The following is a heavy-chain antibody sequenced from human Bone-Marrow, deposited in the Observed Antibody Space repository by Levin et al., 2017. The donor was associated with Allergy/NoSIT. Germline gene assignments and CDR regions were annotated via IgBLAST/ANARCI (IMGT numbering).Heavy chain of an antibody. CDR1: GFMFSDYA. Sequence: GESLKISCVASGFMFSDYAMSWVRQAPGKGLEWVSGINQSGENKFYAESVKGRFTVSRDNSKNTLYLQVSSLRVEDTAVNYCAKDRVEETYWFAPWGQGTLVSVSA. V-gene: IGHV3-23*01. CDR2: INQSGENK. J-gene: IGHJ5*02. CDR3: AKDRVEETYWFAP. D-gene: IGHD3-16*01.